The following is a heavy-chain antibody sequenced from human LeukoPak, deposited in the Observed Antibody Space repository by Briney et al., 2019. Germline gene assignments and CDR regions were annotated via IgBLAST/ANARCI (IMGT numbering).Heavy chain of an antibody. D-gene: IGHD3-22*01. V-gene: IGHV4-30-2*01. CDR1: GASISSGDYS. CDR3: ARGGSSGYSPDY. J-gene: IGHJ4*02. CDR2: IYHSGST. Sequence: SQTLSLTCAVSGASISSGDYSWSWIRQPPGQGLEWIGYIYHSGSTYYNPSLKSRVTISVDRSKYQFTLNLSSVTAADTAVYYCARGGSSGYSPDYWGQGTLVTVSP.